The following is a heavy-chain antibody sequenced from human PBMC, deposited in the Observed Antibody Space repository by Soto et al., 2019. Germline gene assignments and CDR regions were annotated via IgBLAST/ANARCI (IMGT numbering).Heavy chain of an antibody. CDR1: GFTFSSYG. CDR3: ARGRPRLYYYYGMDV. J-gene: IGHJ6*02. CDR2: IWYDGSNK. V-gene: IGHV3-33*01. Sequence: GGSLRLSCAASGFTFSSYGMHGVRQAPGKGLEWVAVIWYDGSNKYYADSVKGRFTISRDNSKNTLYLQMNSLRAEDTAVYYCARGRPRLYYYYGMDVWGQGTTVTVSS.